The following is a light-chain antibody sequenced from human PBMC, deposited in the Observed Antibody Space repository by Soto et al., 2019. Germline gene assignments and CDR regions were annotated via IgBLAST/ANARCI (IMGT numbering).Light chain of an antibody. V-gene: IGLV2-14*01. CDR1: SSDFGGYNY. CDR3: SSYTSSSTLVV. J-gene: IGLJ1*01. CDR2: DVS. Sequence: QSVLTQPASGSGSPGQSITISCTGTSSDFGGYNYVSWYQQHPGKAPKLMIYDVSNRPSGVSNRFSGSKSGNTASLTISGLQAEDEADYYCSSYTSSSTLVVFGTGTKVTVL.